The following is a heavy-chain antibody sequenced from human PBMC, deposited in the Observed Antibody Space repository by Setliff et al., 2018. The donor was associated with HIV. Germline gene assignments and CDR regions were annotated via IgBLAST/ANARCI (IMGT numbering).Heavy chain of an antibody. V-gene: IGHV4-31*03. D-gene: IGHD3-22*01. CDR2: IYYSGST. J-gene: IGHJ3*02. Sequence: TLSLTCTVSGGSISSGGYYWSWIRQHPGKGLEWIGYIYYSGSTYYNPSLKSRVTISVDTSKNQFSLKLSSVTAADTAVYYCARVPSYYYDSSGYPLGAFDIWGQGTMVTVS. CDR1: GGSISSGGYY. CDR3: ARVPSYYYDSSGYPLGAFDI.